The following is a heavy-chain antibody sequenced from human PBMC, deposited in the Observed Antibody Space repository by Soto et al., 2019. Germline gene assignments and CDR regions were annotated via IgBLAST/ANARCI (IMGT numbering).Heavy chain of an antibody. CDR1: GYIFINYY. Sequence: QVHLVQSGAEVKKPGASVKVSCKASGYIFINYYIHWVRQAPVQGLEWIGIINHNGGSTNYAQKFRGRVTMARDPSTSTVYTDLSSLRSDDTAVYYCARDLAAADYWGQGTLVTVSS. J-gene: IGHJ4*02. CDR2: INHNGGST. V-gene: IGHV1-46*01. D-gene: IGHD6-13*01. CDR3: ARDLAAADY.